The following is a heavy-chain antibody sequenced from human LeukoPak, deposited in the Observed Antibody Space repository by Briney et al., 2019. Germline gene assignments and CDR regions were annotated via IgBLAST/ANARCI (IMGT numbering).Heavy chain of an antibody. CDR3: ARIDTYYYDSSGYYTENAFDI. CDR2: IYYSGST. D-gene: IGHD3-22*01. Sequence: SETLSLTCTVSGGSISSYYWSWIRQPPGKGLEWIGYIYYSGSTNYNPSLKSRVTISVDTSKNQFSLKLSSVTAADTAVYYCARIDTYYYDSSGYYTENAFDIWGQGTMVTVSS. J-gene: IGHJ3*02. CDR1: GGSISSYY. V-gene: IGHV4-59*01.